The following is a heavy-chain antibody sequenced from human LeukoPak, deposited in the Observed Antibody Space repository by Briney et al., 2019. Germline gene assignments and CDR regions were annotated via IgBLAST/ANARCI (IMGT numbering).Heavy chain of an antibody. CDR1: GFTFSSYS. Sequence: PGGSLRLSCAASGFTFSSYSMNWVRQAPGKGLEWVSYISSSSSTIYYADSVKGRFTISRDNAKNSLYLQMNSLRAEDTAVYYCARLSSYYFDYWGQGTLVTVSS. CDR3: ARLSSYYFDY. CDR2: ISSSSSTI. D-gene: IGHD6-6*01. V-gene: IGHV3-48*01. J-gene: IGHJ4*02.